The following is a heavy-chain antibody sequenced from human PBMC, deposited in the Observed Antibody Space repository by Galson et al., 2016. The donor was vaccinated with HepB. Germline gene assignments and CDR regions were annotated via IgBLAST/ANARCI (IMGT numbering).Heavy chain of an antibody. D-gene: IGHD3-10*01. CDR3: ARPTYYYGSGSWYFFDY. CDR1: GYTFTSYG. CDR2: ISAYNAYT. J-gene: IGHJ4*02. Sequence: SVKVSCKASGYTFTSYGIIWVRQAPGQGLVWMGWISAYNAYTNYAQNLQGRVTMTIDTSTSTAYMELRSLRSDDTAVYYCARPTYYYGSGSWYFFDYWGQGTLVTVSS. V-gene: IGHV1-18*04.